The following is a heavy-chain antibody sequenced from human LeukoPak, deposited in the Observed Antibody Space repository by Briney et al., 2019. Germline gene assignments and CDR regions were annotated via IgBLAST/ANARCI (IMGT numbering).Heavy chain of an antibody. V-gene: IGHV1-2*02. J-gene: IGHJ4*02. CDR1: GYTFTGYY. Sequence: ASVKVSCKASGYTFTGYYMHWVRQAPGQGLEWMGWINPYSGYTKYAQKFQDRVTVTRDTSINTAYLELSSLRFDDTAVYYCAREGRERPHYYDYWGQGSLVAVSS. CDR2: INPYSGYT. CDR3: AREGRERPHYYDY. D-gene: IGHD1-26*01.